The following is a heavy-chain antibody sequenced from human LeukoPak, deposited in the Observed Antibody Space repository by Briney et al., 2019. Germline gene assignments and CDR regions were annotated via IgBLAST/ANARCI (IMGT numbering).Heavy chain of an antibody. D-gene: IGHD3-10*02. CDR3: ASGSRITMSY. CDR1: GFTFSSYA. J-gene: IGHJ4*02. Sequence: GGSLRLSCAASGFTFSSYAMSWVRQAPGKRLEWVSSISGSGGSTYYADSVKGRFTISRDNSKNTLYLQMNSLRAEDTAVYYCASGSRITMSYWGQGTLVTVSS. CDR2: ISGSGGST. V-gene: IGHV3-23*01.